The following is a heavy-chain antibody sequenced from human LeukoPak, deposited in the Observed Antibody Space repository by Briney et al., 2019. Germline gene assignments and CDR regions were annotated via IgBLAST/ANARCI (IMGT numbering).Heavy chain of an antibody. CDR2: IYHSGST. J-gene: IGHJ4*02. D-gene: IGHD2-21*02. V-gene: IGHV4-34*01. Sequence: SETLSLTCAVYGGSFSGYYWSWIRQPPGKGLEWIGEIYHSGSTNYNPSLKSRVTISVDKSKNQFSLKLSSVTAADTAVYYCARGVTLGGFDYWGQGTLVTVSS. CDR3: ARGVTLGGFDY. CDR1: GGSFSGYY.